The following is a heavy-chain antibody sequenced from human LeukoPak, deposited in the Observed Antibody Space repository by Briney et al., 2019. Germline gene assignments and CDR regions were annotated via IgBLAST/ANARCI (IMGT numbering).Heavy chain of an antibody. CDR1: GGSISSGSYY. V-gene: IGHV4-39*07. D-gene: IGHD3-9*01. CDR3: ARGSYDILTGYYISPFDY. CDR2: IYYSGST. Sequence: SETLSLTCTVSGGSISSGSYYWGWIRQPPGKGLEWIGSIYYSGSTYYNPSLKSRVTISVDTSKNQFSLKLSSVTAADTAVYYCARGSYDILTGYYISPFDYWGQGTLVTVSS. J-gene: IGHJ4*02.